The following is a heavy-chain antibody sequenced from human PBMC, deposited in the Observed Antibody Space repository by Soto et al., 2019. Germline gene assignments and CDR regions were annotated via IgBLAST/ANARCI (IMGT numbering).Heavy chain of an antibody. Sequence: PSETLSLTCAVYGGSFSGYYWSWIRQTPGKGLEWIGNIDYNGVTYYNPSLKSRVTVSKDTSKNQFSLKVATVTAADTAIYYCGRVMIGTSRHTDSDYWGQGTQVTVSS. J-gene: IGHJ4*02. CDR2: IDYNGVT. CDR1: GGSFSGYY. V-gene: IGHV4-34*01. D-gene: IGHD2-2*01. CDR3: GRVMIGTSRHTDSDY.